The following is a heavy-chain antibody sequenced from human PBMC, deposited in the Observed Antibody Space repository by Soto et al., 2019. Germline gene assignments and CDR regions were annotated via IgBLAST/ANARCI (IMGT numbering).Heavy chain of an antibody. CDR2: ISGSGGST. CDR1: GLTFSSYA. V-gene: IGHV3-23*01. D-gene: IGHD1-1*01. Sequence: GGSLRLSCAASGLTFSSYAMTWVRQAPGKGLEWVSGISGSGGSTYYADSVKGRFTISRDNSKNTLYLQMNSLRAEDTAVYYCAKSLRTAYYYFDYWGQGTLVTVSS. CDR3: AKSLRTAYYYFDY. J-gene: IGHJ4*02.